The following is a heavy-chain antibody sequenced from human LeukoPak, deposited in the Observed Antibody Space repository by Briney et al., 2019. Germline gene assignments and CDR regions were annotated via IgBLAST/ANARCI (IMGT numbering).Heavy chain of an antibody. Sequence: GGSPRLSCVASGFTFSRYWMSWVRQAPGKGLEWVANINEDGSEKYFVGSVRGRFTISRDNAKNSLYLQMNSLRAEDTAVYYCAELGITMIGGVWGKGTTVTISS. CDR3: AELGITMIGGV. CDR2: INEDGSEK. J-gene: IGHJ6*04. V-gene: IGHV3-7*01. D-gene: IGHD3-10*02. CDR1: GFTFSRYW.